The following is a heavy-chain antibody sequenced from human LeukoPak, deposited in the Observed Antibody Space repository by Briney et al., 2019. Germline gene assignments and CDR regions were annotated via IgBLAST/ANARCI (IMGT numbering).Heavy chain of an antibody. V-gene: IGHV4-39*01. CDR3: ARQSIAARGYYYYMDV. J-gene: IGHJ6*03. Sequence: SETLSLTCTVSGGSISSTSYYWGWIRQPPGKGLEWIGSIYYSGSTNYNPSLKSPVTMSVDTPKNQFSLKLTSVTAADTAVYYCARQSIAARGYYYYMDVWAKGPRSPSP. CDR2: IYYSGST. CDR1: GGSISSTSYY. D-gene: IGHD6-6*01.